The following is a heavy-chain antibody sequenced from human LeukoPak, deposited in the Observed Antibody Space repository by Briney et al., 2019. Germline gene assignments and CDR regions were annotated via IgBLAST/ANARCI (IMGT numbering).Heavy chain of an antibody. D-gene: IGHD2-21*01. CDR3: STLQYCGSVTNNCYNY. CDR2: ISSKANNYAT. J-gene: IGHJ4*02. CDR1: GFTFSGST. V-gene: IGHV3-73*01. Sequence: PGGSLRLSCAASGFTFSGSTLHWVRQVSGKGLEWVGRISSKANNYATTYAASVKGRFTFSRDDSKNTAYLQMNSLKIEDTAVYYCSTLQYCGSVTNNCYNYWGQGTLVTVSS.